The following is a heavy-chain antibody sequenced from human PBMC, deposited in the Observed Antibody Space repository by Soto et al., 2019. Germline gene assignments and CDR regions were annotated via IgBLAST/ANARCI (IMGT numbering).Heavy chain of an antibody. V-gene: IGHV3-7*03. Sequence: VQLVESGGGLVQPGGSLRLSCAASGFTFSNYWMSWVRQAPGKGLEWVANIEQDGSEKYYVDSVKGRFTVSRDNAKNSLYLQMNSLRAEDTAVYYCARGGVMVYAINDAFDIWGQGTMVTVSS. D-gene: IGHD2-8*01. CDR2: IEQDGSEK. CDR3: ARGGVMVYAINDAFDI. J-gene: IGHJ3*02. CDR1: GFTFSNYW.